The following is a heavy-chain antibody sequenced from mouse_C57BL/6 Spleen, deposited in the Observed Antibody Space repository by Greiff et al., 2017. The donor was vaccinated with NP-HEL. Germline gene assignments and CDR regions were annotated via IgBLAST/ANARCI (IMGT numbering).Heavy chain of an antibody. CDR1: GYSFTGYY. Sequence: VQLQQSGPELVKPGASVKISCKASGYSFTGYYMNWVKQSPEKSLEWIGEINPSTGGTTYNQKFKAKATLTVDKSSSTAYMQLKSLTSEDSAVYYCARSPMITRAMDYWGQGTSVTVSS. V-gene: IGHV1-42*01. CDR2: INPSTGGT. J-gene: IGHJ4*01. D-gene: IGHD2-4*01. CDR3: ARSPMITRAMDY.